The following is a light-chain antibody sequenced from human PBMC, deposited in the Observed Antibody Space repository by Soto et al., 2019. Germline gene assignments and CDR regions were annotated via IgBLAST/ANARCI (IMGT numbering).Light chain of an antibody. CDR2: VNSNGSH. CDR3: QTWSTDIRV. J-gene: IGLJ3*02. Sequence: QPVLTQSPSASASLGATVKITCTLSSGHISDAIAWHQQQPVKGTRYLMLVNSNGSHSKGDGIPDRFSGSSSGAERYLTISRLQSEDEADYYCQTWSTDIRVFGGGTKLTVL. CDR1: SGHISDA. V-gene: IGLV4-69*01.